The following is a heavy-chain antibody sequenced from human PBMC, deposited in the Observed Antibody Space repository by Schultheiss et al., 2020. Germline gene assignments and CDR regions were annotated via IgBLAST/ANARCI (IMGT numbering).Heavy chain of an antibody. CDR3: ARDRPAPYGSGSYYYYYGMDV. CDR1: GFTFANYA. Sequence: GGSLRLSCAASGFTFANYAMSWVRQAPGKGLEWVAVISYDGSNKYYADSVKGRFTISRDNAKNSLYLQMNSLRAEDTAVYYCARDRPAPYGSGSYYYYYGMDVWGQGTTVNVSS. CDR2: ISYDGSNK. V-gene: IGHV3-30*03. D-gene: IGHD3-10*01. J-gene: IGHJ6*02.